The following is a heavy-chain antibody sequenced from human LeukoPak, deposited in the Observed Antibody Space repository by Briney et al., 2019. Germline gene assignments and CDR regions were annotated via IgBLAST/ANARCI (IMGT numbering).Heavy chain of an antibody. Sequence: ASVKVSCKASGYTFTSYDINWVRQATGQGLEWMGWMNPNSGNTGYAQKFQGRVTITRNTSISTAYMELSSLRSEDTAVYYCARGGSYDFWSGYSVFDYWGQGTLVTVSS. V-gene: IGHV1-8*03. CDR3: ARGGSYDFWSGYSVFDY. CDR2: MNPNSGNT. J-gene: IGHJ4*02. D-gene: IGHD3-3*01. CDR1: GYTFTSYD.